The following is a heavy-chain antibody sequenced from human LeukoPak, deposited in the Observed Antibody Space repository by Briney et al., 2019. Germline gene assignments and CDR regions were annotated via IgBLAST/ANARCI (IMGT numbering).Heavy chain of an antibody. Sequence: ASVKVSCKASGGTFSSYAISWERQAPGQGLEWMGGIIPIFGTANYAQKFQGRVTITADKSTSTAYMELSSLRSEDTAVYYCATYYYDSSGYYNFDYWGQGTLVTVSS. V-gene: IGHV1-69*06. CDR2: IIPIFGTA. CDR3: ATYYYDSSGYYNFDY. J-gene: IGHJ4*02. CDR1: GGTFSSYA. D-gene: IGHD3-22*01.